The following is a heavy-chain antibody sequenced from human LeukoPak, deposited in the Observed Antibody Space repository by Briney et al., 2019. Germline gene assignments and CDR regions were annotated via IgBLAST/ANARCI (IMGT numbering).Heavy chain of an antibody. CDR3: AKGSAVSRPYYFDY. CDR2: ISGDGGST. Sequence: PGGALRLSCTASGFTFSSFTMSWVRQAPRKGVEGVSAISGDGGSTYYADSVKGRFTFSRDNSKNTLYLEMASLRAEDTAVYYCAKGSAVSRPYYFDYWGQGTLVTVSS. CDR1: GFTFSSFT. J-gene: IGHJ4*02. V-gene: IGHV3-23*01. D-gene: IGHD6-13*01.